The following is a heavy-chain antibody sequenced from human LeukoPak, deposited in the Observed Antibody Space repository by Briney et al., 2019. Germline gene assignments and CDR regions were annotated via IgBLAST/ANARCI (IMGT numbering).Heavy chain of an antibody. Sequence: PGGSLRLSCAASGFTFRNYGMSWVRQAPGKGLEWVSVISDSGSSAYYADSVRGRFTVSRDNFKNTLYLQMNSLRAEDTAVYYCAPDLRGAAWSLDYWGQGTLVTVSS. CDR2: ISDSGSSA. J-gene: IGHJ4*02. D-gene: IGHD2-15*01. CDR3: APDLRGAAWSLDY. CDR1: GFTFRNYG. V-gene: IGHV3-23*01.